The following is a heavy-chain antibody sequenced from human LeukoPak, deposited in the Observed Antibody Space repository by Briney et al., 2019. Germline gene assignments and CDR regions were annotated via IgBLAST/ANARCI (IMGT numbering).Heavy chain of an antibody. CDR3: ARDSGYSSSAGDY. V-gene: IGHV4-39*07. CDR2: IFYSGST. D-gene: IGHD6-6*01. Sequence: SETLSLTCTVSGGSISTSNYYWGWIRQPPGTGLEWIGNIFYSGSTYYGPSLKSRLTISLDTSRNQFSLKLNSVTAADTAVYYCARDSGYSSSAGDYWGQGTLVTVSS. J-gene: IGHJ4*02. CDR1: GGSISTSNYY.